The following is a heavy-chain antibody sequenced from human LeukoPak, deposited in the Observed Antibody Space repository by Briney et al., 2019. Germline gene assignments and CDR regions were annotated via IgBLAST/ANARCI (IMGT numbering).Heavy chain of an antibody. J-gene: IGHJ4*02. D-gene: IGHD1-26*01. CDR2: IYPGDSDT. CDR3: ARRHSGSYYGGYYFDY. Sequence: GESLKISCKGSGYSFTSYWIGWVRQMPGKGLEWMGIIYPGDSDTRYSPSFQGQVTISADKSISTAYLQWSSLKASDTAMYYCARRHSGSYYGGYYFDYWGQGTLVTVSS. V-gene: IGHV5-51*01. CDR1: GYSFTSYW.